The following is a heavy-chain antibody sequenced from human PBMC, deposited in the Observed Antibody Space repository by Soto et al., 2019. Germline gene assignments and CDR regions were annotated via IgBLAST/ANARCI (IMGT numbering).Heavy chain of an antibody. CDR2: ISAYNGNT. J-gene: IGHJ3*02. CDR3: ARDGPMDPAFDI. CDR1: GYTFTSYG. V-gene: IGHV1-18*01. D-gene: IGHD3-10*01. Sequence: ASVKVSCKASGYTFTSYGITWVRQAPGQGLEWMGWISAYNGNTNYAQNLQGRVTMTTDTSTSTAYMDLRSLRSDDTAVYYCARDGPMDPAFDIWSKGTMVTVSS.